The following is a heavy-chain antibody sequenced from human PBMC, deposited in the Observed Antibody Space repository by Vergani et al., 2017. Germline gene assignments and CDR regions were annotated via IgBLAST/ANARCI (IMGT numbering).Heavy chain of an antibody. CDR1: GFTFSSYA. Sequence: EVQLLESGGGLVQPGGSLRLSCAASGFTFSSYAMSWVRQAPGKGLEWVSAISGSGGSTYYADSVKGRFTISRDNSKNTLYLQMNSLRAEDTAVYYCAKDPLGGVTIFVVVGVNWFDPWGQGTLVTVSS. V-gene: IGHV3-23*01. CDR3: AKDPLGGVTIFVVVGVNWFDP. J-gene: IGHJ5*02. CDR2: ISGSGGST. D-gene: IGHD3-3*01.